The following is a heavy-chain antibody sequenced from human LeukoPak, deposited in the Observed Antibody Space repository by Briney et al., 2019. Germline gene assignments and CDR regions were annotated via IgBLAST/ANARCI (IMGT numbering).Heavy chain of an antibody. CDR1: GFTFSSYD. D-gene: IGHD2-2*01. Sequence: PGGSLRLSCAASGFTFSSYDMSWVRQAPGKGLEWVSSITIGGGSTFYADSVMGRFTISRDNYKNTLYLQMNSLSAEDTAVYYCAKRGNPAVGHNYLDVWGKGTTVSVSS. V-gene: IGHV3-23*01. CDR2: ITIGGGST. J-gene: IGHJ6*03. CDR3: AKRGNPAVGHNYLDV.